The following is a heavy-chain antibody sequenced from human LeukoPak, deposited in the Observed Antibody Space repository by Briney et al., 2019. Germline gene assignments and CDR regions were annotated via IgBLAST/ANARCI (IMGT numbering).Heavy chain of an antibody. CDR3: ARAPTYYDIFYYYGMDV. J-gene: IGHJ6*02. CDR2: IIPILGIA. CDR1: GGTFSSYA. V-gene: IGHV1-69*04. Sequence: ASVKVSCKASGGTFSSYAISWVRQAPGQGLEWMGRIIPILGIANYAQKFQGRVMITADKSTSTAYMELSSLRSEDTAVYYCARAPTYYDIFYYYGMDVWGQGTTVTVSS. D-gene: IGHD3-9*01.